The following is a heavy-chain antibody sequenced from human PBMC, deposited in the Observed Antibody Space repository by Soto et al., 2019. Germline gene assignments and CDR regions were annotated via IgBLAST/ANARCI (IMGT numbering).Heavy chain of an antibody. Sequence: EVQLVESGGGLVKPGGSLRLSCAASGFTFSNVWMNWVRQAAGKGLEWVGRIKSKTDGGTTDYAAPVKGRFTISRDDSKNTLYLQMNILKSEDTCLSDATADSHQSVAVPFHFWGQGPMVTVSS. D-gene: IGHD6-19*01. J-gene: IGHJ3*01. CDR3: TADSHQSVAVPFHF. V-gene: IGHV3-15*07. CDR2: IKSKTDGGTT. CDR1: GFTFSNVW.